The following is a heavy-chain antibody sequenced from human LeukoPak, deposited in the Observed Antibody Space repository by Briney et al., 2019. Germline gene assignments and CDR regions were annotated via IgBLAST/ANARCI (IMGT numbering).Heavy chain of an antibody. CDR3: ARLIPQVVVPGAADY. Sequence: GASVKVSCKASGYTFRSYAISWVRQAPGQGLEWMGWISAYNGNRNYAQKLQGRVTMTTDTSTSTAYMELRSLRSDDTAVYYCARLIPQVVVPGAADYWGQGTLVTVSS. J-gene: IGHJ4*02. CDR1: GYTFRSYA. V-gene: IGHV1-18*01. D-gene: IGHD2-2*01. CDR2: ISAYNGNR.